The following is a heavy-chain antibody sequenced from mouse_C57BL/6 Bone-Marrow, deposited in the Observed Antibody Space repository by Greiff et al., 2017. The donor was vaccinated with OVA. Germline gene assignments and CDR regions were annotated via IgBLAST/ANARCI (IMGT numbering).Heavy chain of an antibody. Sequence: EVQLQQSGPELVKPGASVKIPCKASGYTFTDYNMDWVKQSHGKSLEWIGDSNPNNGGTIYNQKFKGKATLTVDKSSSTAYMELRSLTSEDTAVYYCARRGDYYGSSYWFAYWGQGTLVTVSA. V-gene: IGHV1-18*01. D-gene: IGHD1-1*01. CDR2: SNPNNGGT. J-gene: IGHJ3*01. CDR1: GYTFTDYN. CDR3: ARRGDYYGSSYWFAY.